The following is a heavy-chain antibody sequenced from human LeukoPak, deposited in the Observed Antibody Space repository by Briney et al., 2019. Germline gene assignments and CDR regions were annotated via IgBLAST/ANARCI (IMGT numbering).Heavy chain of an antibody. CDR1: GFTFSSYS. CDR3: AKDRAQQLVLDF. V-gene: IGHV3-48*01. CDR2: ISSRSLTI. Sequence: GGSLRLSCAASGFTFSSYSMNWVRQAPGEGLEWVSYISSRSLTIYYADSVKGRFTISRDNSKNTLFLQMNSLRAEDTAVYYCAKDRAQQLVLDFWGQGTLVTVSS. J-gene: IGHJ4*02. D-gene: IGHD6-13*01.